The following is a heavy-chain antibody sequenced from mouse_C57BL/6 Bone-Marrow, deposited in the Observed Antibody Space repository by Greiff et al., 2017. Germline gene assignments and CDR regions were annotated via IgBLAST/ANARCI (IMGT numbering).Heavy chain of an antibody. D-gene: IGHD2-1*01. Sequence: EVKLLQSGGGLVQPGASLKLSCAASGFTFSDYYMYWVRQTPEKRLEWVAYISPGGGGTYYPDTIKGRFTISRDKAKTTLYLQLSRLKSEDTAMYYCGRVEGNEEFADWGQGTLVTVSA. V-gene: IGHV5-12*01. CDR1: GFTFSDYY. CDR2: ISPGGGGT. CDR3: GRVEGNEEFAD. J-gene: IGHJ3*01.